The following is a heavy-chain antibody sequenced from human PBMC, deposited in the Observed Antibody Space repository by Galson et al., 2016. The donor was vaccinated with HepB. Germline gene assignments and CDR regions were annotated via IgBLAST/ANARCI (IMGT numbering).Heavy chain of an antibody. V-gene: IGHV4-59*01. Sequence: ETLSLTCTVSGGSISGYYWNWIRRPPGKGLEWIGFIYYSGSTKYNPSLKSRVTISVDTSKNQFSLKLNSVTAADTAVYYCARGVPGDYWGQGTLVTVSS. CDR1: GGSISGYY. J-gene: IGHJ4*02. CDR3: ARGVPGDY. CDR2: IYYSGST. D-gene: IGHD1-14*01.